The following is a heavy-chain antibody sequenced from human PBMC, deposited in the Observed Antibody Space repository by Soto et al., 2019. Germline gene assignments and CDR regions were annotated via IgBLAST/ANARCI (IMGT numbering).Heavy chain of an antibody. CDR2: ISAYSGNT. CDR1: GYTFTSYG. Sequence: QVQLVQSGAEVKKPGASVKVSCKASGYTFTSYGISWVRQAPGQGLEWMGWISAYSGNTNYAQNLQGRVTMTTDTSTSKADTEMRSLTSDATAVDSCARQYDILAGYYLEVGYWGQGTLVTVSS. D-gene: IGHD3-9*01. J-gene: IGHJ4*02. V-gene: IGHV1-18*01. CDR3: ARQYDILAGYYLEVGY.